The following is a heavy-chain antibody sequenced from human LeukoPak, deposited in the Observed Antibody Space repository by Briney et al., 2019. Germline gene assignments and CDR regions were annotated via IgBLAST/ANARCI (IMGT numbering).Heavy chain of an antibody. V-gene: IGHV1-2*02. Sequence: ASVKVSCKASGYTFTSYDINWVRQATGQGLEWMGWINPNSGGTNYAQKFQGRVTMTRDTSISTAYMELSRLRSDDTAVYYCARAVAGPDYWGQGTLVTVSS. D-gene: IGHD6-19*01. CDR2: INPNSGGT. CDR3: ARAVAGPDY. CDR1: GYTFTSYD. J-gene: IGHJ4*02.